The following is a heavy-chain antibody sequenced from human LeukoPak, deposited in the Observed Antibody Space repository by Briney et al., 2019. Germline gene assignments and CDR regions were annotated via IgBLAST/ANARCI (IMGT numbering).Heavy chain of an antibody. Sequence: TSETLSLTCNVSGDSTSSYYWTWIRQPAGKGLEWIGRVHSSGSTDYNPSLGSRVAMSVETSKNQFSLWLNSATAADTAVYYCARVGKRGYHFGHVRSDAFDVWGQGTMVTVSS. CDR3: ARVGKRGYHFGHVRSDAFDV. V-gene: IGHV4-4*07. CDR2: VHSSGST. D-gene: IGHD5-12*01. J-gene: IGHJ3*01. CDR1: GDSTSSYY.